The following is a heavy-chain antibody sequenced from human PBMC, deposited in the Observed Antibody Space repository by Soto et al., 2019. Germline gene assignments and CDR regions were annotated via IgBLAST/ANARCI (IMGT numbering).Heavy chain of an antibody. D-gene: IGHD3-10*01. CDR2: IYYSGST. CDR1: GGSISSGDYY. Sequence: QVQLQESGPGLVKPSQTLSLTCTVSGGSISSGDYYWSWIRQPPGNGLEWIGYIYYSGSTYYNPSLKSRVTISVDTSKNQFSLKLSSVTAADTAVYYCARDGSGSYYTSNWYFDLWGRGTLVTVSS. CDR3: ARDGSGSYYTSNWYFDL. V-gene: IGHV4-30-4*01. J-gene: IGHJ2*01.